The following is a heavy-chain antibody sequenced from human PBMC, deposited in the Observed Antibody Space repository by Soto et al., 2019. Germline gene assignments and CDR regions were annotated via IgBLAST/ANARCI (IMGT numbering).Heavy chain of an antibody. Sequence: SETLSLTCAVYGRSFSGYYWSWIRQPPGKGLEWIGEINHSGSTNYNPSLKSRVTISVDTSKNQFSLKLSSVTAADTAVYYCARGQQTGDWDAFDIWGQGTMVTVSS. D-gene: IGHD7-27*01. CDR1: GRSFSGYY. J-gene: IGHJ3*02. CDR2: INHSGST. V-gene: IGHV4-34*01. CDR3: ARGQQTGDWDAFDI.